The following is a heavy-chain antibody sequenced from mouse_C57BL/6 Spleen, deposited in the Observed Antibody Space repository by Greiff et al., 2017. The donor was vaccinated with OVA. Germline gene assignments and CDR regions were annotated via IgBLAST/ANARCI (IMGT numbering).Heavy chain of an antibody. J-gene: IGHJ3*01. CDR3: ARVDAQAWFAY. Sequence: VQLQQPGAELVMPGASVKLSCKASGYTFTSYWMHWVKQRPGQGLEWIGEIDPSDSYTNYNQKFKGKSTLTVDKSSSTAYMQLSSLTSEDSAVDYCARVDAQAWFAYWGQGTLVTVSA. D-gene: IGHD2-3*01. V-gene: IGHV1-69*01. CDR2: IDPSDSYT. CDR1: GYTFTSYW.